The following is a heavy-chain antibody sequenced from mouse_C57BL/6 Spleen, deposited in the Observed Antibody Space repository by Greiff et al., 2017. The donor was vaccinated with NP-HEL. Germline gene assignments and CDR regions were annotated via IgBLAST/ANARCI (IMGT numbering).Heavy chain of an antibody. Sequence: QVQLQQSGAELVMPGASVKLSCKASGYTFTSYWMHWVKQRPGQGLEWIGEIDPSDSYTNYNQKFKGKSTLTVDKSSSTAYMQLSSLTSEDSAVYYCARRETAQAPAWFAYWGQGTLVTVSA. CDR1: GYTFTSYW. CDR2: IDPSDSYT. J-gene: IGHJ3*01. CDR3: ARRETAQAPAWFAY. V-gene: IGHV1-69*01. D-gene: IGHD3-2*02.